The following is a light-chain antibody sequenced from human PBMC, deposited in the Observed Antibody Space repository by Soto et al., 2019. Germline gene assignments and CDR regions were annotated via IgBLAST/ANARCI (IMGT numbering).Light chain of an antibody. CDR2: GNS. V-gene: IGLV1-40*01. J-gene: IGLJ1*01. CDR1: SSNIGAGYD. CDR3: QSYDSSLSGPSYV. Sequence: HSVLTQPPSVSGAPGQRVTISCTGSSSNIGAGYDVHWYQHLPGTAPKLLIYGNSNRPSGVPDRFSGSKSGTSASLAITGLQAEDEADYYCQSYDSSLSGPSYVFGTGTKLTVL.